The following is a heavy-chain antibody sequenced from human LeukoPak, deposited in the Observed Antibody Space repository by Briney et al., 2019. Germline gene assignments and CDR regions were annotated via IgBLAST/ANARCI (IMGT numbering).Heavy chain of an antibody. CDR1: GGTFSSYA. V-gene: IGHV1-69*06. D-gene: IGHD3-16*01. CDR2: IIPIFGTA. Sequence: GASVKVSCKASGGTFSSYAISWVRQAPGQGLEWMGGIIPIFGTANYAQKFQGRVTITADKSTSTAYMELSSLRSEDTAVYYCATSGGYGLGGAFDIWGQGTMVTVSS. J-gene: IGHJ3*02. CDR3: ATSGGYGLGGAFDI.